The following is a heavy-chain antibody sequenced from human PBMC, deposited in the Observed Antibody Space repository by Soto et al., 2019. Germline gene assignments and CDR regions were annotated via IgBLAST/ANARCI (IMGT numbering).Heavy chain of an antibody. CDR3: ARVYFPGGRYYYYYYMDV. Sequence: ASVKVSCKASGYTFTSYGISWVRQAPGQGLEWMGWISAYNGNTNYAQKLQGRVTMTTDTSTSTAYMELRSLRSDDTAVYYCARVYFPGGRYYYYYYMDVWGKGNTVTVSS. CDR1: GYTFTSYG. CDR2: ISAYNGNT. V-gene: IGHV1-18*01. D-gene: IGHD1-26*01. J-gene: IGHJ6*03.